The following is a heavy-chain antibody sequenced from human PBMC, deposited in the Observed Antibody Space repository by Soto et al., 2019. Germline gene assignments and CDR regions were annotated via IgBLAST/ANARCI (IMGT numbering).Heavy chain of an antibody. CDR1: GGSISSGGYY. V-gene: IGHV4-31*03. D-gene: IGHD2-21*02. CDR3: ARDDEDGSDCDLSY. Sequence: SETLSLTYTVSGGSISSGGYYWSWIRQHPGKGLEWIGYIYYSGSTYYNPSLKSRVTISVDTSKNQFSLKLSSVTAADTAVYYCARDDEDGSDCDLSYWGQGTLVTVSS. J-gene: IGHJ4*02. CDR2: IYYSGST.